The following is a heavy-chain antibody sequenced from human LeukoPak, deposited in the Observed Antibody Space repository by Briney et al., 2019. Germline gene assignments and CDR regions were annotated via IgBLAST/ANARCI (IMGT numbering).Heavy chain of an antibody. D-gene: IGHD6-19*01. CDR2: ISSSGGTR. CDR3: TTLTVASSFDY. V-gene: IGHV3-48*03. J-gene: IGHJ4*02. Sequence: PGGSLILSCAASEFAFSVYKMYWVRQAPGKGLEWVSYISSSGGTRYYADSVKGRFTISRDNAKNSLYLQMNSLRAEDTAVYYCTTLTVASSFDYWGQGALVTVSS. CDR1: EFAFSVYK.